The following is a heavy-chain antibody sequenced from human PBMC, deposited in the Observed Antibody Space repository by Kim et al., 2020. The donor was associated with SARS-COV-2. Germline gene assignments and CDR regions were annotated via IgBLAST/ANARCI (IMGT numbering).Heavy chain of an antibody. Sequence: GESLKISCQTSGFRFTTTWIGWVRQMPGKHLEWMGIIYPGDSNARYSPSFRGQVTFSADKSITTAYLQWSSLKASDTAIYYCANRNGTSSGARFYYLDSWGRGTPVTVSS. D-gene: IGHD3-10*01. CDR3: ANRNGTSSGARFYYLDS. V-gene: IGHV5-51*01. CDR1: GFRFTTTW. J-gene: IGHJ4*02. CDR2: IYPGDSNA.